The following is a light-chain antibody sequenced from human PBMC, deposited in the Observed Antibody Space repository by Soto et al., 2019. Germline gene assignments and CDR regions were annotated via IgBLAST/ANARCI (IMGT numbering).Light chain of an antibody. CDR1: QSVSSN. CDR3: QQYNNWPLSVT. Sequence: EIVMTQSPATLSVSPVERATLSCRASQSVSSNLAWYQQKPGQAPRLLIYGASTRATGIPARFSGSGSGTEFTLTISSLQSEDIAVYYCQQYNNWPLSVTFGQGTRLEIK. CDR2: GAS. V-gene: IGKV3-15*01. J-gene: IGKJ5*01.